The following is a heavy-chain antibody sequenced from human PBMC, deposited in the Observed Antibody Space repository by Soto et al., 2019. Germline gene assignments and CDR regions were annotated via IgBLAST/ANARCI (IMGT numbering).Heavy chain of an antibody. CDR1: GFTFDIHG. V-gene: IGHV3-30*18. CDR2: ISNDGRDY. Sequence: GGSLRLSCAASGFTFDIHGMHWVRQAPGKGLEWVAVISNDGRDYHYADSVKGRSTISRDNAKNTLSLQMNSLTAEDTAVYFCAKRRGAPGHFDYWGQAPLVTLSS. J-gene: IGHJ4*02. D-gene: IGHD3-10*01. CDR3: AKRRGAPGHFDY.